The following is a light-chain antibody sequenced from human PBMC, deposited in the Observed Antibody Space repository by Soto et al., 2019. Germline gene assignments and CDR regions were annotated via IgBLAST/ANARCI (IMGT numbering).Light chain of an antibody. Sequence: QSVLTQPPSVSAASGQTVTISCSGGNSNIENKYVSWFQHLPGTAPKLLIYDDNKRPSGIPGRFSGSKSGTSATLGITGLQTGDEADYYCGTWDGSLNGVVFGGGTQLTVL. CDR2: DDN. CDR1: NSNIENKY. CDR3: GTWDGSLNGVV. J-gene: IGLJ2*01. V-gene: IGLV1-51*01.